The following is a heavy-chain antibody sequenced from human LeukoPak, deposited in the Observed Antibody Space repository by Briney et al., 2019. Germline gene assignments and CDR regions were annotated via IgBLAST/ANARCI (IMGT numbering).Heavy chain of an antibody. Sequence: SETLSLTCTVSGGSISSSSYYWGWIRQPPGKGLEWIGSIYYSGSTYYNPSLKSRVTISVDTSKNQFSLKLSSVTAAGTAVYYCARQIRGIAAAGMAFDYWGQGTLVTVSS. CDR3: ARQIRGIAAAGMAFDY. J-gene: IGHJ4*02. CDR2: IYYSGST. CDR1: GGSISSSSYY. D-gene: IGHD6-13*01. V-gene: IGHV4-39*01.